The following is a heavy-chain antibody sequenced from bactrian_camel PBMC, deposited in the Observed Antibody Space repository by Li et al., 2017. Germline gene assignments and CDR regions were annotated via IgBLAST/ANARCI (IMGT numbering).Heavy chain of an antibody. J-gene: IGHJ4*01. CDR3: AVATDCRWTGYPTWTPAPNS. V-gene: IGHV3S1*01. CDR2: ISPGGGTT. D-gene: IGHD7*01. CDR1: LYRDTAYC. Sequence: HVQLVESGGGSVQAGGSLKLSCAAFLYRDTAYCMAWFRQAPGKEREGVAAISPGGGTTCYADSVKGRFTISRDNAENTLYLQMNSLKPEDTAMYYCAVATDCRWTGYPTWTPAPNSWGQGTQVTVS.